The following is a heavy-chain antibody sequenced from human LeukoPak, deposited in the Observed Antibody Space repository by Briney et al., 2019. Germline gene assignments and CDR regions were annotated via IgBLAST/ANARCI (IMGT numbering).Heavy chain of an antibody. CDR2: IYHSGST. CDR1: GYSISSGYY. V-gene: IGHV4-38-2*01. D-gene: IGHD1-26*01. CDR3: ARLAIVGATTRFDC. Sequence: SETLSLTCAVSGYSISSGYYWGWIRQPPGKGLEWIGSIYHSGSTYYNPSLKSRVTISVDTSKNQFSLKLSSVTAADTAVYYCARLAIVGATTRFDCWGQGTLVAVSS. J-gene: IGHJ4*02.